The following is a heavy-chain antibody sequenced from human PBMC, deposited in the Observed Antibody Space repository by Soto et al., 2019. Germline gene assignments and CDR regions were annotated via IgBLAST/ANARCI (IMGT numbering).Heavy chain of an antibody. CDR3: ARGGRGGHYYVDF. V-gene: IGHV3-74*01. J-gene: IGHJ1*01. Sequence: EVQLVESGGGLVQPGGSLRLSCTASGFTFTTYWMYWVRQAPGEGLVWVSRITGDGSDKIYADSVKGRFSISRDNDKNTVELQMSSLRVEDTAVYYCARGGRGGHYYVDFWGQGTLVTVSS. CDR2: ITGDGSDK. D-gene: IGHD3-10*02. CDR1: GFTFTTYW.